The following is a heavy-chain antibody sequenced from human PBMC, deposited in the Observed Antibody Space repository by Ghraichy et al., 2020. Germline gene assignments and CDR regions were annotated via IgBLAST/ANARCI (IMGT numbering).Heavy chain of an antibody. CDR2: IYHSGST. D-gene: IGHD3-10*01. CDR1: GYSISSGYY. Sequence: SETLSLTCAVSGYSISSGYYWGWIRQPPGKGLEWIGSIYHSGSTYYNPSLKSRVTISVDTSKNQFSLKLSSVTAADTAVYYCAREGYYYGSGSLSAFDIWGQGTMVTVSS. J-gene: IGHJ3*02. V-gene: IGHV4-38-2*02. CDR3: AREGYYYGSGSLSAFDI.